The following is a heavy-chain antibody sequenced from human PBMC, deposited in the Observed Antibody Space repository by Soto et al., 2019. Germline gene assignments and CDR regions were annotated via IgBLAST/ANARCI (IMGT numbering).Heavy chain of an antibody. J-gene: IGHJ6*02. D-gene: IGHD2-8*02. V-gene: IGHV5-51*01. Sequence: PGESLKISCKGSGYSFTSYWIGWVRQMPGKGLEWMGIIYPGDSDTRYSPSFQGQVTISADKSISTAYLQWSSLKASDTAMYYCARQISLVGGYYYGMDVWGQGTTVTVSS. CDR1: GYSFTSYW. CDR3: ARQISLVGGYYYGMDV. CDR2: IYPGDSDT.